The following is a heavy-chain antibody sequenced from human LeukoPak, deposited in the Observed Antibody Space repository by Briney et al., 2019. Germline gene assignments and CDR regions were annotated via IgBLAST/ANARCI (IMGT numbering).Heavy chain of an antibody. J-gene: IGHJ4*02. D-gene: IGHD6-13*01. CDR2: ISSSGGST. Sequence: PGGSLRLSCAASGFTFSIYAMGWVRQAPGKGLEWVSAISSSGGSTYYADSVKGRFTVSRDNSKNMLYRQMNSLRAEDTAIYCCAKPPAEYRSNWYTYFFDYWGQGSLVTVSS. V-gene: IGHV3-23*01. CDR3: AKPPAEYRSNWYTYFFDY. CDR1: GFTFSIYA.